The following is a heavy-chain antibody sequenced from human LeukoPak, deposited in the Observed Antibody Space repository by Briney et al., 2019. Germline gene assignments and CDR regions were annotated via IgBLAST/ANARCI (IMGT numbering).Heavy chain of an antibody. D-gene: IGHD3-10*01. V-gene: IGHV4-34*01. J-gene: IGHJ5*02. CDR1: GGSFSGYY. CDR3: ARPKLWFGPNPWFDP. Sequence: PSETLSLTCAVYGGSFSGYYWSWIRQPPGKGLEWIGEINHSGSTNYNPSLKSRVTISVDTSKNQFSLKLSSVTAADTAVYYCARPKLWFGPNPWFDPWGQGTLVTVSS. CDR2: INHSGST.